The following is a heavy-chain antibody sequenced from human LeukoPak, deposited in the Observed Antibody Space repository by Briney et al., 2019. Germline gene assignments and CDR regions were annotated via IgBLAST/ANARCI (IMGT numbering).Heavy chain of an antibody. J-gene: IGHJ4*02. CDR2: IYYSGST. D-gene: IGHD2-15*01. CDR3: ARRPNGSFDY. CDR1: GFTFSSYSMN. Sequence: AGGSLRLSCAASGFTFSSYSMNWVRQPPGKGLEWIGSIYYSGSTYYNPSLKSRVSISIDTSKNQFSLDLSSVTAADTAVYYCARRPNGSFDYWGQGTLVTVSS. V-gene: IGHV4-39*01.